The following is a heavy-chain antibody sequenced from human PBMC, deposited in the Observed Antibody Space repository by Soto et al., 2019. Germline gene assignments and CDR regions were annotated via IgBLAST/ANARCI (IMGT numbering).Heavy chain of an antibody. CDR2: IYYSGST. CDR1: GGSISSGGYY. V-gene: IGHV4-31*03. D-gene: IGHD3-22*01. J-gene: IGHJ5*02. CDR3: ARATRPLRITMKVVVHNWFDP. Sequence: PSETLSLTCTVSGGSISSGGYYWSWIRQHPGKGLEWIGYIYYSGSTYYNPSLRSRVTISVDTSKNQFSLKLSSVTAADTAVYYCARATRPLRITMKVVVHNWFDPWGQGTLVTVSS.